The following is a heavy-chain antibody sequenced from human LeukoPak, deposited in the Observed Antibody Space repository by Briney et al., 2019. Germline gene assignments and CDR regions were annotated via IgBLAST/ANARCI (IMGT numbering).Heavy chain of an antibody. CDR3: ARGRYYDYVWGSYRYLYYFDY. V-gene: IGHV4-34*01. Sequence: NPSETLSLTCAVYGGSFSGYYWSWIRQPPGKGLEWIGEINHSGSTNYNPSLKSRVTISVDTSKNQFSLKLSSVTAADTAVYYCARGRYYDYVWGSYRYLYYFDYWGQGTLVTVSS. CDR2: INHSGST. D-gene: IGHD3-16*02. CDR1: GGSFSGYY. J-gene: IGHJ4*02.